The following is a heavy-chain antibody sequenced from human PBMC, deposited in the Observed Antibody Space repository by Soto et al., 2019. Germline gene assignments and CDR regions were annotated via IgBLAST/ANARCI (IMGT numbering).Heavy chain of an antibody. V-gene: IGHV3-21*06. J-gene: IGHJ4*02. D-gene: IGHD2-15*01. CDR2: RGVSVDR. Sequence: GGSLRLSWAAFGCTLWFYTITWVRQAPGKGLEGVSSRGVSVDRFYADSVKGRLAISKDNAKNTLYLEVHGLRGKDKADYYCARLTGRPESAPQEEDIWGQATLVTV. CDR1: GCTLWFYT. CDR3: ARLTGRPESAPQEEDI.